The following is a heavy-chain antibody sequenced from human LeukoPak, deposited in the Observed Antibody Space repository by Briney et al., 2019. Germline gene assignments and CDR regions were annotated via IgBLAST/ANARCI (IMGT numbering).Heavy chain of an antibody. CDR2: INHSGST. CDR3: ATRTCDFWSGGTGYYFDY. J-gene: IGHJ4*02. CDR1: GGSFSGYY. Sequence: SETLSLTCAVYGGSFSGYYWSWIRQPPGKGLEWIGEINHSGSTNYNPSLKSRVTISVDTSENQFSLKLSSVTAADTAVYYCATRTCDFWSGGTGYYFDYWGQGTLVTVSS. D-gene: IGHD3-3*01. V-gene: IGHV4-34*01.